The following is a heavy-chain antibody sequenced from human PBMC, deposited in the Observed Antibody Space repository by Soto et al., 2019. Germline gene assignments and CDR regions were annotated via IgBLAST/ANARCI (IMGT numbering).Heavy chain of an antibody. V-gene: IGHV3-30*18. J-gene: IGHJ4*02. D-gene: IGHD6-19*01. CDR1: GFTFSSYG. CDR2: ISYDGSAK. Sequence: QVQLVESGGGVVQPGRSLRLSCAASGFTFSSYGMQWVRQAPGKGLEWVAVISYDGSAKYYAESMKGRLTISRDDSKNTVYLQGNSLRVDDTAVYYCAKEAGRAQPLDYWGQGTLVTVSS. CDR3: AKEAGRAQPLDY.